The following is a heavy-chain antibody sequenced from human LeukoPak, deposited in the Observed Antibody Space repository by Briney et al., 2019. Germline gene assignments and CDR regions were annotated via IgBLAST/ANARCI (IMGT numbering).Heavy chain of an antibody. CDR2: MNPNSGNT. D-gene: IGHD3-3*01. J-gene: IGHJ6*02. CDR3: ARGRLEYGMDV. V-gene: IGHV1-8*02. CDR1: GYTFTGYY. Sequence: ASVKVSCKASGYTFTGYYMHWVRQAPGQGLEWMGWMNPNSGNTGYAQKFQGRVTMTRNTSISTAYMELSSLRSEDTAVYYCARGRLEYGMDVWGQGTTVTVSS.